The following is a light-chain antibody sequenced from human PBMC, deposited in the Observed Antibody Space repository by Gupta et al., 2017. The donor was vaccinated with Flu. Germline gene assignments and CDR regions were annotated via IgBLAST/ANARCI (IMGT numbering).Light chain of an antibody. Sequence: DIQMTQSPSSLSASVGDRVTITCRASQEISNYLAWFQQEPGKAPKSLIYAASTLKSGVPSKFSGSQSGTDFTLTISSLQPEDSATYYCQQDKSYPLTFGGGTKVEIK. CDR1: QEISNY. CDR2: AAS. V-gene: IGKV1-16*02. J-gene: IGKJ4*01. CDR3: QQDKSYPLT.